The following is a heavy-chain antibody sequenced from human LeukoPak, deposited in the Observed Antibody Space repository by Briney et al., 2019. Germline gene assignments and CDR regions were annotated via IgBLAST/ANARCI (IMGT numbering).Heavy chain of an antibody. D-gene: IGHD2-2*01. V-gene: IGHV3-23*01. Sequence: GGSLRLSCAASGFTFSNYDMSWVRQAPGKGLEWVSAIGRSGGTTSYADSVKGRFTISRDNSKNTLYLQMNSLRGEDTAVYYCAKAEHCSSTSCFGFDIWGQGTMVTVSS. CDR3: AKAEHCSSTSCFGFDI. CDR1: GFTFSNYD. J-gene: IGHJ3*02. CDR2: IGRSGGTT.